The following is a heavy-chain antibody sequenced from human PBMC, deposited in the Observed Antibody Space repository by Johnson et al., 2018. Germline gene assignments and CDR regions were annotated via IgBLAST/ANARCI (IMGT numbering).Heavy chain of an antibody. CDR3: ARDRMSGFWERGAFDL. Sequence: QVQLVQWGPRLVRPSETLSLTCSVSGGSISGLYWNWIRQPPGKGLEWIGYIYFTGRTYSNPALKSRITMSIDMSKTQFSLNPSSVTAADTAMYYFARDRMSGFWERGAFDLWGQGTMVTVSS. CDR1: GGSISGLY. J-gene: IGHJ3*01. CDR2: IYFTGRT. V-gene: IGHV4-59*11. D-gene: IGHD1-26*01.